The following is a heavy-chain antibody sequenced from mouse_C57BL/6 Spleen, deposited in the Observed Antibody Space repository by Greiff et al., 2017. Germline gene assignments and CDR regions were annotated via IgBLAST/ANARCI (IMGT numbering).Heavy chain of an antibody. V-gene: IGHV1-55*01. CDR2: IYPGSGST. Sequence: QVQLQQPGAELVKPGASVKMSCKASGYTFTSYWITWVKQRPGQGLAWIGDIYPGSGSTNYNEKFKSKATLNVDTSPSTAYMQLSSLTSEDSAVYYCAGLYEYPFAYWGQGTLVTVSA. J-gene: IGHJ3*01. CDR1: GYTFTSYW. D-gene: IGHD5-1*01. CDR3: AGLYEYPFAY.